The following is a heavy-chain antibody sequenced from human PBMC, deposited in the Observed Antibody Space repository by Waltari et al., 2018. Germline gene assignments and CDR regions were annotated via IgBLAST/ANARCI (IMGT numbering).Heavy chain of an antibody. Sequence: PSRGLEWLGRTYYRSKWYNDYAVSVKSRITINPDTSKNQFSLQLNSVTPEDTAVYYCARAMIVVPPGWFDPWGQGTLVTVSS. CDR2: TYYRSKWYN. J-gene: IGHJ5*02. D-gene: IGHD3-22*01. V-gene: IGHV6-1*01. CDR3: ARAMIVVPPGWFDP.